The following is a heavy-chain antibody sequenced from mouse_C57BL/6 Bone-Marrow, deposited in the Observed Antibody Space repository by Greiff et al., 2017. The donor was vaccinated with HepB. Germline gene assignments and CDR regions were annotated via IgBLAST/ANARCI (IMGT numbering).Heavy chain of an antibody. V-gene: IGHV1-15*01. CDR3: TRGVYYSFAY. CDR1: GYTFTDYE. J-gene: IGHJ3*01. CDR2: IDPETGGT. D-gene: IGHD2-12*01. Sequence: ESGAELVRPGASVTLSCKASGYTFTDYEMHWVKQTPVHGLEWIGAIDPETGGTAYNQKFKGKAILTADKSSSTAYMELRSLTSEDSAVYYCTRGVYYSFAYWGQGTLVTVSA.